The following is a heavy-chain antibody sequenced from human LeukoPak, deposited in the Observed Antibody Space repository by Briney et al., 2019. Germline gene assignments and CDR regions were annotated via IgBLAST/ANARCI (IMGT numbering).Heavy chain of an antibody. V-gene: IGHV1-2*02. CDR3: ARDGGYYYMDV. J-gene: IGHJ6*02. Sequence: ASVKVSCKASGYTFTANYMHWVRQAPGQGLEWMGWIKPNSGDTNYAQEFQGRVIVTRDTSINTAYMELSWLRSDDTAVYYCARDGGYYYMDVWGQGTTVTVS. CDR2: IKPNSGDT. CDR1: GYTFTANY. D-gene: IGHD2-15*01.